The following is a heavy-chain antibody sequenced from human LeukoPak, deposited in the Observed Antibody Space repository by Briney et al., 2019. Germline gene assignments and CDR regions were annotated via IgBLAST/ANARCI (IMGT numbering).Heavy chain of an antibody. D-gene: IGHD1-14*01. J-gene: IGHJ4*02. V-gene: IGHV4-34*01. Sequence: SETLSLTCAVYGGSVNGFYWSLIRQPPGKALEWIGEIKHDGSTKYNSSLKSRVTISIDTSKNQFSLKLSSVTAADTAVYYCARHLLRTSTSFDYWDQGNLVTVSS. CDR1: GGSVNGFY. CDR2: IKHDGST. CDR3: ARHLLRTSTSFDY.